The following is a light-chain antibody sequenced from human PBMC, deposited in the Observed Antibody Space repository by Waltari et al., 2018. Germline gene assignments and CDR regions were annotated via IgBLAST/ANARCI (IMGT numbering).Light chain of an antibody. CDR2: AAS. Sequence: DIQLTQSPSTLSASVGDRVTITCRASRGISSYLAWYQQKPGKAPKLLIYAASTLESGVPSAFSGSESGTEFTLTISSLQPEDVATYYCQQHSTNPLTFGGGTRVEIK. J-gene: IGKJ4*01. V-gene: IGKV1-9*01. CDR1: RGISSY. CDR3: QQHSTNPLT.